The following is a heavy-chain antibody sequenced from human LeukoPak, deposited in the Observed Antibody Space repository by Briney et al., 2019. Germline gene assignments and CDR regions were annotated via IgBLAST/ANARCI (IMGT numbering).Heavy chain of an antibody. J-gene: IGHJ6*02. V-gene: IGHV3-33*08. CDR1: GFTFTNYG. CDR3: ARDRSRFYGMDV. Sequence: AGGSLRLSCAASGFTFTNYGMHWVRQAPGKGLEWVAVIWFDGSNKYYADSVKGRFTISRDNSKNTLYLQMSSLRAEDTAVYHCARDRSRFYGMDVWGQGTTVTVSS. CDR2: IWFDGSNK.